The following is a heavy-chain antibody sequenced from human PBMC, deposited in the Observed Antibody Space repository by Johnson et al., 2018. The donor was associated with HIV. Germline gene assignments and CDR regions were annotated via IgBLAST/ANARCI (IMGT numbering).Heavy chain of an antibody. D-gene: IGHD6-6*01. V-gene: IGHV3-66*01. CDR3: ARASSIAARGADAFDI. J-gene: IGHJ3*02. CDR1: GFTVSSNY. CDR2: FYSGGFT. Sequence: MLLVESGGGLVQPGGSLRLSCAASGFTVSSNYMSWVRQAPGKGLEWVSVFYSGGFTYYADSVKGRFTISRDNSKNTLYLQMNSLRAEDTAVYYCARASSIAARGADAFDIWGQGTMVTVSS.